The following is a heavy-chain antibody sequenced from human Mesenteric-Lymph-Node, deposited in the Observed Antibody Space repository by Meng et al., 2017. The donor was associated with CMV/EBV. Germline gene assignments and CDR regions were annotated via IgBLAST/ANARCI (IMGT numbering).Heavy chain of an antibody. D-gene: IGHD3-3*01. CDR1: TFSSYA. J-gene: IGHJ5*02. CDR2: IIPIFGTA. V-gene: IGHV1-69*05. CDR3: ARVTGQYYDFWSGGFDP. Sequence: TFSSYAISWVRQAPGQGLEWMGGIIPIFGTANYAQKFQGRVTITTDESTSTAYMELSSLRSEDTAVYYCARVTGQYYDFWSGGFDPWGQGTLVTVSS.